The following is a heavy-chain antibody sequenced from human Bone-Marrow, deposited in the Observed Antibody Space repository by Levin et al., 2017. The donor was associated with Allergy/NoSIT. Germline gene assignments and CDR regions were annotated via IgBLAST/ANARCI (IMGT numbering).Heavy chain of an antibody. CDR3: ARQSDELPPYDGEWVEEHYFDY. Sequence: EASVKVSCRASGYQFADHWIGWVRQLPGKGLEWMGNIYPGDSETRSSPSFQGQVTISVDKSINTAYLQWDSLSASDTAMYFCARQSDELPPYDGEWVEEHYFDYWGQGTLVTVSS. J-gene: IGHJ4*02. D-gene: IGHD3-10*01. CDR2: IYPGDSET. CDR1: GYQFADHW. V-gene: IGHV5-51*01.